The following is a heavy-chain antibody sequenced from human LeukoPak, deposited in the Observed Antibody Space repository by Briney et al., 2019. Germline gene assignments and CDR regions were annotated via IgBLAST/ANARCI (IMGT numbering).Heavy chain of an antibody. D-gene: IGHD4-17*01. J-gene: IGHJ3*02. V-gene: IGHV3-48*03. Sequence: PGGSLRLSCAASGFTFSSYEMTWVRLAPGKGLEWDSYISSSGLTIYYADSVRGRFTISRDKAKNSLYLQMNSLRAEDTAIYYCARERVTTGGDAFEIWGQGTMVTVSS. CDR1: GFTFSSYE. CDR2: ISSSGLTI. CDR3: ARERVTTGGDAFEI.